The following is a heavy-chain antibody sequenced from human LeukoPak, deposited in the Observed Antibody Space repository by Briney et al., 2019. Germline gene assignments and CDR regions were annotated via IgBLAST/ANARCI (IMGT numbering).Heavy chain of an antibody. D-gene: IGHD5-18*01. CDR2: INHSGST. J-gene: IGHJ4*02. CDR1: GGSFSGYY. CDR3: ARGGYSYGLRYFDY. Sequence: SETLSLTCAVYGGSFSGYYWSWIRQPPGKGLEWIGEINHSGSTNYNPSLKSRVTISVDTSKNQFSLKLSSVTAADTAVYYCARGGYSYGLRYFDYRGQGTLVTVSS. V-gene: IGHV4-34*01.